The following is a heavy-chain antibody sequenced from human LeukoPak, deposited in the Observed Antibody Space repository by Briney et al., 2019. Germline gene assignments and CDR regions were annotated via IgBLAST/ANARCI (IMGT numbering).Heavy chain of an antibody. V-gene: IGHV3-53*01. J-gene: IGHJ4*02. Sequence: TGGSLRLSCAASGFTFSSYAMSWVRQAPGKGLEWVSVIYSGGSTYYADSVKGRFTISRDNSKNTLYLQMNSLRAEDTAVYYCARGPIAAAGNGDYWGQGTLVTVSS. CDR1: GFTFSSYA. CDR3: ARGPIAAAGNGDY. D-gene: IGHD6-13*01. CDR2: IYSGGST.